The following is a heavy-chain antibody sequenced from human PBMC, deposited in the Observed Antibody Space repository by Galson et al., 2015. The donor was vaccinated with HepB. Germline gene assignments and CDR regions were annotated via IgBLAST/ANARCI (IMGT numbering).Heavy chain of an antibody. CDR2: VSSNTIYT. D-gene: IGHD4-17*01. V-gene: IGHV3-11*06. CDR1: GFTFSDYY. Sequence: SLRLSCAASGFTFSDYYMSWIRQAPGKGLEWLAYVSSNTIYTNYADSVEGRFTVSRDNVKNSISLQMNRLSVEDTAMYYCARVADSHYGDHTHFDSWGQGALVTVSS. J-gene: IGHJ4*02. CDR3: ARVADSHYGDHTHFDS.